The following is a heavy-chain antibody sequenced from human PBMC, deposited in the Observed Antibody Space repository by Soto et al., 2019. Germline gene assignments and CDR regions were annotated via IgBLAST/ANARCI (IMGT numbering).Heavy chain of an antibody. V-gene: IGHV5-51*01. J-gene: IGHJ6*02. D-gene: IGHD2-2*01. CDR2: IYPGDSDT. CDR3: ASLGYCSSTSCYLNGMDV. Sequence: GESLKISCKGSGYSFTSYWIGWVRQMPGKGLEWMGIIYPGDSDTRYSPSFQGQVTISADKSISTAYLQWSSLKASDTAMYYCASLGYCSSTSCYLNGMDVWGQGTTVTVS. CDR1: GYSFTSYW.